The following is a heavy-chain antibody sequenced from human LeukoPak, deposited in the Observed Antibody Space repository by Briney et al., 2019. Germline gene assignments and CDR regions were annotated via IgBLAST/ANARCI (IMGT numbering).Heavy chain of an antibody. D-gene: IGHD3-22*01. CDR3: AKGSMIVVVHIVLDY. Sequence: GGSLRLSCAASGFTFSSYAMSWVRQAPGKGLEWVSAISGSGGSTYYADSVKGRFTISRDNSKNTLYLQMNSLRAEDTAVYYCAKGSMIVVVHIVLDYWGQGTLVTVSS. CDR2: ISGSGGST. CDR1: GFTFSSYA. J-gene: IGHJ4*02. V-gene: IGHV3-23*01.